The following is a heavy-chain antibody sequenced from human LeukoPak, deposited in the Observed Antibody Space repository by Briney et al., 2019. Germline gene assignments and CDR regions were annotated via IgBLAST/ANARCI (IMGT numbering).Heavy chain of an antibody. CDR2: LYTDGTT. V-gene: IGHV3-66*01. D-gene: IGHD3-22*01. J-gene: IGHJ4*02. Sequence: GGSLRLSCAASGFSFSSSGMHWVRQAPGKGLEWVSVLYTDGTTYYADSVKGRFTISRDNSKNTLSLQMNSLRAEDTAVYYCARVSPESSGYPRGYFDYWGQGTLVTASS. CDR3: ARVSPESSGYPRGYFDY. CDR1: GFSFSSSG.